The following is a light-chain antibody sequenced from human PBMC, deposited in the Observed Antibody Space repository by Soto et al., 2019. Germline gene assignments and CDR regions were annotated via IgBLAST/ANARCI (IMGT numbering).Light chain of an antibody. Sequence: DIQMTQSPSSLSASVGDRVTITCRASQSISSHLNWYQQKPGKAPKLLIYAASTLQSGVPSRFSASGSGTDFTLTIRSLQPEDFSTYYCQQTYNVPAVTFGQGTRVEIK. CDR3: QQTYNVPAVT. J-gene: IGKJ1*01. CDR1: QSISSH. V-gene: IGKV1-39*01. CDR2: AAS.